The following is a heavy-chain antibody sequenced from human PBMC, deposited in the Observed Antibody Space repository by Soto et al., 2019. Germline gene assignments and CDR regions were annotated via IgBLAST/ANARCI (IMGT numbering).Heavy chain of an antibody. V-gene: IGHV4-59*02. J-gene: IGHJ6*02. D-gene: IGHD3-22*01. CDR3: ARDVRGSYYTMDV. Sequence: QVKLQESGPGLVKPSETLSLTCTVSGDSVRSYFWNWMRQPPGKGLEWIGYISSRGNSNNNPALETRVSIAVDTSKNQLSLKFTSVTAADTAVYYCARDVRGSYYTMDVWGQGTTVTVSS. CDR1: GDSVRSYF. CDR2: ISSRGNS.